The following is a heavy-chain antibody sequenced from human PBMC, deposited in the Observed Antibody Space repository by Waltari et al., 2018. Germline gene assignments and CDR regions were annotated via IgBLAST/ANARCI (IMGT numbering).Heavy chain of an antibody. CDR3: ARQDYYYVKGYFDL. J-gene: IGHJ2*01. D-gene: IGHD3-22*01. V-gene: IGHV4-39*01. CDR2: IFYSGAT. CDR1: GGSLSSVAYY. Sequence: QLQLQESGPGLVKPSETVSLTCTVSGGSLSSVAYYWGWVRRPPGKGLEFIASIFYSGATYYNPSLESRVTISVDTSKNQFSLELTSVTDADTAVYYCARQDYYYVKGYFDLWGRGTMVTVSS.